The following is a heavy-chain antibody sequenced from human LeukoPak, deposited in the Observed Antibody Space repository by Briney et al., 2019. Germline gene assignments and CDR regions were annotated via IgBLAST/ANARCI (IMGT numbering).Heavy chain of an antibody. D-gene: IGHD3-3*01. J-gene: IGHJ6*02. CDR3: ARAIFDGIYYYGMDV. CDR2: IYHCGST. V-gene: IGHV4-30-2*01. Sequence: SETLSLTCAVSGGSTSSGGYSWSWIRQPPGKGLEWIGYIYHCGSTYYNPSLKSRVTISVDRSKNQFSLKLSSVTAADTAVYYCARAIFDGIYYYGMDVWGQGTTVTVSS. CDR1: GGSTSSGGYS.